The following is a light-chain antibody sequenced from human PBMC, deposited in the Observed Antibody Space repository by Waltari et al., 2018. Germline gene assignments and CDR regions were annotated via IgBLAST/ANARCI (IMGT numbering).Light chain of an antibody. CDR1: QRIKNN. J-gene: IGKJ5*01. CDR3: QQYDNWPLT. V-gene: IGKV3-15*01. CDR2: DAS. Sequence: ETVMTQSPATLSVYPGERATLSCRASQRIKNNLAWYQQKGGQAPMLLLVDASTRATGSSARLSGSGYGTEFTLTISSLQSEDFAVYYCQQYDNWPLTFGQGTRLDIK.